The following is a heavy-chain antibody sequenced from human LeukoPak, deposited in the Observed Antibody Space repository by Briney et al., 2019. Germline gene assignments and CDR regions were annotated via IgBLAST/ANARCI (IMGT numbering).Heavy chain of an antibody. Sequence: GGSLRLSCAASGFSFSTYAMHWVRQAPGKGLEWVAPISYDGSNKYYADSVKGRFTISRDNAKNSLYLQMNSLRAEDTAVYYCARDSPSGSRRTTQPDYWGQGTLVTVSS. J-gene: IGHJ4*02. CDR1: GFSFSTYA. CDR2: ISYDGSNK. D-gene: IGHD1-26*01. CDR3: ARDSPSGSRRTTQPDY. V-gene: IGHV3-30*04.